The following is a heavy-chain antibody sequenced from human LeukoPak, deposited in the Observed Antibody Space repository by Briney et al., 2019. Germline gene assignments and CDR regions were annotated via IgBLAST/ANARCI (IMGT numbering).Heavy chain of an antibody. Sequence: GGSLRLFCAASGFTFSDYYMTWIRQAPGKGLEGVSYTSNSGSTIYYAEALKGRFTISRDNAKSSLYLQLNSLSAEDTAVYYCARRRECSGSSCYYFDYWGQGALVTVSS. CDR3: ARRRECSGSSCYYFDY. V-gene: IGHV3-11*01. J-gene: IGHJ4*02. CDR1: GFTFSDYY. D-gene: IGHD1-26*01. CDR2: TSNSGSTI.